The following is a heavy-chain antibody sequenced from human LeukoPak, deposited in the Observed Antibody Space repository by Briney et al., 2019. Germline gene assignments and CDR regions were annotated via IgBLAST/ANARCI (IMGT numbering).Heavy chain of an antibody. J-gene: IGHJ3*01. Sequence: SETLSLTCTVSGGSVSDYYWSWIRQSPGKGLEWIGYIYYTGTTSYNPSLKSRVTISAETSKNQFSLKLSSVTAADTAVYYCARGPGDVWGQGTMVTVSS. CDR3: ARGPGDV. CDR1: GGSVSDYY. CDR2: IYYTGTT. V-gene: IGHV4-59*02.